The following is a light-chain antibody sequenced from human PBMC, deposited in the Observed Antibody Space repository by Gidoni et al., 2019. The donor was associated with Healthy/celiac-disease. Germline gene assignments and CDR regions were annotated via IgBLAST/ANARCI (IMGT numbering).Light chain of an antibody. V-gene: IGKV1-39*01. CDR2: AAS. J-gene: IGKJ2*01. CDR3: QQSYSTPMYT. CDR1: QSISSY. Sequence: DIQMTPSPSSLSASVGDRVTITSQASQSISSYLNWYQQKPGKAPKLLIYAASSLQSGVPSRFSGSGSGTDFTLTISSLQPEDFATYYCQQSYSTPMYTFXXXTKLEIK.